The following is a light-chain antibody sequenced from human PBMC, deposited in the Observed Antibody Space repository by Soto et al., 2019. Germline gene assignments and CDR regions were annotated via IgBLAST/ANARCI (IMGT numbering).Light chain of an antibody. Sequence: DIQMTQSPSTLSASVGDRVTITCRSSQSIRSWLAWYQHKPGKAPNLLIYDASSLKSGVRLRFSGSGSGTEFTLTITSLQPDDFATYYCQQYNANPYTFGQGTRVEIK. CDR2: DAS. CDR3: QQYNANPYT. V-gene: IGKV1-5*01. CDR1: QSIRSW. J-gene: IGKJ5*01.